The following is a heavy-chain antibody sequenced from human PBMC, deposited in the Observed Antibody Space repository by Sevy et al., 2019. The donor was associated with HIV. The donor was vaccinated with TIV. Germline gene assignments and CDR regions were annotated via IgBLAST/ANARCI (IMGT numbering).Heavy chain of an antibody. Sequence: SETLSLTCNVSGGSITSLYWNWIRQPPGKGLEWIANIYYNGHINYNPSLKSRVTLSLDTSKNQFSLRLSSVTAADTAMYYCAGENAWGTGYSWGQGTLVTGSS. D-gene: IGHD1-26*01. V-gene: IGHV4-59*08. CDR1: GGSITSLY. J-gene: IGHJ4*02. CDR2: IYYNGHI. CDR3: AGENAWGTGYS.